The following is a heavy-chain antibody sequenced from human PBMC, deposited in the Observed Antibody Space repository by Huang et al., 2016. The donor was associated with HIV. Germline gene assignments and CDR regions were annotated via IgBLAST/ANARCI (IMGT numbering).Heavy chain of an antibody. CDR1: NGSCRGYF. J-gene: IGHJ4*01. V-gene: IGHV4-34*02. Sequence: QVRLQQWGAGLLKPSETLSLTCAVYNGSCRGYFWNWIRLAPRKGLACIVVVSHSGDVNSHPSLKSRVSMSVVPSKKQFSLNLTSVTAADSAIYYCAGSPGMGMVAGGWVVHWGHGNQVSVSS. D-gene: IGHD6-19*01. CDR2: VSHSGDV. CDR3: AGSPGMGMVAGGWVVH.